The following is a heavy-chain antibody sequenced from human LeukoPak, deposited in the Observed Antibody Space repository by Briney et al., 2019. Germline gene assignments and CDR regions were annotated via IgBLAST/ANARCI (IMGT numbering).Heavy chain of an antibody. CDR2: ISAYNGNT. CDR3: ARVDCGGTSCKVLPEY. Sequence: ASVKVSCKASGYTFTSYGISWVRQAPGQGLEWMGWISAYNGNTNYAQKLQGRVTMTTDTSTSTAYMELRSLRSDDTAVYHCARVDCGGTSCKVLPEYWGQGTLVTVSS. J-gene: IGHJ4*02. V-gene: IGHV1-18*01. CDR1: GYTFTSYG. D-gene: IGHD2-2*01.